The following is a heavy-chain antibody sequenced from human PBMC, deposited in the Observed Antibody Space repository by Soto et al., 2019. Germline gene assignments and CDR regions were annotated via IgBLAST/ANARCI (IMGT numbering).Heavy chain of an antibody. Sequence: QVQLQESGPGLVKPSETLSLTCTVSGGYISSYYWSWIRQPPGKGLECIGFIFYSGSTSYNPSLKSRVTISIDTSEYQFSLKLNSVTAADTAVYYCASMIGDPVLSFDSWGQGTLVAVSS. V-gene: IGHV4-59*01. J-gene: IGHJ5*01. CDR3: ASMIGDPVLSFDS. CDR2: IFYSGST. CDR1: GGYISSYY. D-gene: IGHD3-10*02.